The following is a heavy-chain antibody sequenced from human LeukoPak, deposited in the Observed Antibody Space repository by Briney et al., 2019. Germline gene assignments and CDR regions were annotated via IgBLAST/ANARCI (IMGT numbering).Heavy chain of an antibody. J-gene: IGHJ3*02. Sequence: SETLSLTCTVSGGSLSRYYWNWIRQPPGKGLEWIGYIYYSESTNYNPSLNSRVTISADTSKNQFSLKLSSVTAADTAVYYCASHALASNFEGAFDIWGQGTMVTVSS. D-gene: IGHD3-3*02. V-gene: IGHV4-59*08. CDR1: GGSLSRYY. CDR2: IYYSEST. CDR3: ASHALASNFEGAFDI.